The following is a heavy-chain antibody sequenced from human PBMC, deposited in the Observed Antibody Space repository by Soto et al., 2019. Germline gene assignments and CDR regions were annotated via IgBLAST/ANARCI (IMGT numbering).Heavy chain of an antibody. Sequence: SETLSLTCAFSGCSISSSNWWSWVRQPPGKGLEWIGEIYHSGSTNYNPSLKSRVTISVDKSKNQFSLKLSSVTAADTAVYYCARDEPTYYYDSSGYSSNWFDPWGQGTLVTVSS. V-gene: IGHV4-4*02. CDR3: ARDEPTYYYDSSGYSSNWFDP. D-gene: IGHD3-22*01. CDR2: IYHSGST. CDR1: GCSISSSNW. J-gene: IGHJ5*02.